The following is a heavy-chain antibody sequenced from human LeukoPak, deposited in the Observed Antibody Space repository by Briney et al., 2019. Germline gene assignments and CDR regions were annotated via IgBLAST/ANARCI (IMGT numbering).Heavy chain of an antibody. V-gene: IGHV4-34*01. CDR2: KTESGST. CDR3: ARGRSNSDFLGDS. CDR1: GGSFGGYY. J-gene: IGHJ4*02. D-gene: IGHD3-3*01. Sequence: SETLSLTCGVSGGSFGGYYWSWIRQSPGKGLEWIGEKTESGSTNYNPSLKSRVTVSVDASKKQFSLNLRSVTAADTAVYYCARGRSNSDFLGDSWGQGTLVPVSS.